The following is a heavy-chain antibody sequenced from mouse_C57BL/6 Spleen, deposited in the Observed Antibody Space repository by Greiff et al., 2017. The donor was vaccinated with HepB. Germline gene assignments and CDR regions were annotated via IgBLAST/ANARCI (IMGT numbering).Heavy chain of an antibody. CDR2: IYPRSGNT. V-gene: IGHV1-81*01. J-gene: IGHJ4*01. Sequence: QVQLQQSGAELARPGASVKLSCKASGYTFTSYGISWVKQRTGQGLEWIGEIYPRSGNTYYNEKFKGKATLTADKSSSTAYMELRSLTSEDSAVYVCARKDYGNYYYAMDYWGQGTSVTVSS. CDR1: GYTFTSYG. CDR3: ARKDYGNYYYAMDY. D-gene: IGHD2-1*01.